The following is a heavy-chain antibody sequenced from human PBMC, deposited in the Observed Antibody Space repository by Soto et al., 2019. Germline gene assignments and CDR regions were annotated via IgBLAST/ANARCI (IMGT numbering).Heavy chain of an antibody. D-gene: IGHD3-10*01. J-gene: IGHJ3*02. CDR2: IYYSGST. CDR1: GGSISSSSYY. CDR3: ARASLWFGAAGAFDI. V-gene: IGHV4-39*01. Sequence: SETLSLTCTVSGGSISSSSYYWGWIRQPPGKGLEWIGSIYYSGSTYYNPSLKSRVTISVDTSKNQFSLKLSSVTAADTAVYYCARASLWFGAAGAFDIWGQGTMVTVSS.